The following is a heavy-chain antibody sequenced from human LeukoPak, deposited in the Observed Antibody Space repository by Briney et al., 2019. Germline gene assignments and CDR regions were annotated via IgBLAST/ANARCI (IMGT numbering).Heavy chain of an antibody. Sequence: GGSLRLSCTTSGFSFRDYALSWVRQAPGKGLEWVSAISGSGGSTYYADSVKGRFTISRDNSKNTLYLQMNSLRAEDTAVYYCAKDPYDMYNWFDPWGQGTLVTVSS. V-gene: IGHV3-23*01. CDR1: GFSFRDYA. CDR3: AKDPYDMYNWFDP. J-gene: IGHJ5*02. CDR2: ISGSGGST. D-gene: IGHD3-9*01.